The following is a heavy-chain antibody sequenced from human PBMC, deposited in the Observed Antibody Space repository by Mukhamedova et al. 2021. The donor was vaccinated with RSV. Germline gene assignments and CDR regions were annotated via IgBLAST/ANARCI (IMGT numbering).Heavy chain of an antibody. CDR2: IYYSGST. Sequence: IRQLPGKGLEWIGSIYYSGSTYYNPSLKSRVTISVDTSKNQFSLKLSSVTAADTAVYYCAREGYSSGWYPNWFDPWGQGTLVTV. V-gene: IGHV4-39*07. J-gene: IGHJ5*02. CDR3: AREGYSSGWYPNWFDP. D-gene: IGHD6-19*01.